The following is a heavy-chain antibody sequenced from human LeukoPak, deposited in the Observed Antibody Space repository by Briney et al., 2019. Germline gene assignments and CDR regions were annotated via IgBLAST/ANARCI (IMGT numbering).Heavy chain of an antibody. Sequence: PSETLSLTCTVSGGSISSYYWSWIRQPPGKGLEWIGYIYYSGSTNYNPSLKSRVTISVDTSKNQFSLKLSSVTAVDTAVYYCARERFGELDVWGQGTTVTVSS. CDR1: GGSISSYY. CDR2: IYYSGST. D-gene: IGHD3-10*01. J-gene: IGHJ6*02. CDR3: ARERFGELDV. V-gene: IGHV4-59*01.